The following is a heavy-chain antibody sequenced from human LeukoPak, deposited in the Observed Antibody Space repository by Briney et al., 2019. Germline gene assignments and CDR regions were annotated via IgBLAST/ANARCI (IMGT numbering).Heavy chain of an antibody. J-gene: IGHJ6*03. CDR1: GLTFSSYW. CDR2: ISYDGSNK. D-gene: IGHD2-2*01. V-gene: IGHV3-30*03. CDR3: ARDFWVVVPAAMLDSDYYMDV. Sequence: GGSLRLSCAASGLTFSSYWMHWVRQAPGKGLEWVAVISYDGSNKYYADSVKGRFTISRDNSKNTLYLQMNSLRAEDTAVYYCARDFWVVVPAAMLDSDYYMDVWGKGTTVTVSS.